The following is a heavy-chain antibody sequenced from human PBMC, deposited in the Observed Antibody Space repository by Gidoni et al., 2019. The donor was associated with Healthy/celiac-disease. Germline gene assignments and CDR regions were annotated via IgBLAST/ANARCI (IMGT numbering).Heavy chain of an antibody. Sequence: QVQLVQSGAEVKKPGASVKVSCKASGYTCTSYGISWVRQAPGQGLEWMGWISGYNGHTNYAQKLQGRVTMTTDTSTSTAYMELRSLRSDDTAVYYCARPLNDFWSGRREYYFDYWGQGTLVTVSS. CDR3: ARPLNDFWSGRREYYFDY. CDR2: ISGYNGHT. V-gene: IGHV1-18*04. CDR1: GYTCTSYG. J-gene: IGHJ4*02. D-gene: IGHD3-3*01.